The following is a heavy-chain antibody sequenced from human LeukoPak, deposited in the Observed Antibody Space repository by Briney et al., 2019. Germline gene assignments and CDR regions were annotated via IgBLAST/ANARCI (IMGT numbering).Heavy chain of an antibody. Sequence: SVKVSCKASGGTFSSYAISWVRQAPGQGLEWMGRIIPIFGIANYAQKFQGSVTITADKSTSTAYMELSSLRSEDTAVYYCAGELARGIVVVKGSAFDYWGQGTLVTVSS. V-gene: IGHV1-69*04. CDR3: AGELARGIVVVKGSAFDY. CDR2: IIPIFGIA. J-gene: IGHJ4*02. CDR1: GGTFSSYA. D-gene: IGHD3-22*01.